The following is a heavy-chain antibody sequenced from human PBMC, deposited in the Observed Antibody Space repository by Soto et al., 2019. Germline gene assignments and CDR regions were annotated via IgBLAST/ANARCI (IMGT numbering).Heavy chain of an antibody. CDR1: GFTFSDYA. Sequence: PGGSLRLSCAASGFTFSDYAMHWVRQAPGKGLEWVAVISYDGNNKYYADSVKGRFTISRDNSKNTVYLEMNNLRAEDTAMYYCAKGGSGNYLTYYYYYGMDVWGQGTTVTVSS. J-gene: IGHJ6*02. D-gene: IGHD3-22*01. CDR2: ISYDGNNK. V-gene: IGHV3-30*04. CDR3: AKGGSGNYLTYYYYYGMDV.